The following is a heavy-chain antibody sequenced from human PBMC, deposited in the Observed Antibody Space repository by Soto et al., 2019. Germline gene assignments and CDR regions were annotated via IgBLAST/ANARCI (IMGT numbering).Heavy chain of an antibody. CDR1: GFTFSSYG. CDR2: ISYGGSNK. CDR3: QKDAVYTKFDY. D-gene: IGHD4-4*01. Sequence: GGSLRLSCAASGFTFSSYGMHWVRQAPGKGLEWVAVISYGGSNKYYADSVKGRLTISRDNSKNTLYLQMNSLRAEDTAVYYCQKDAVYTKFDYCGQGTLVIVSS. V-gene: IGHV3-30*18. J-gene: IGHJ4*02.